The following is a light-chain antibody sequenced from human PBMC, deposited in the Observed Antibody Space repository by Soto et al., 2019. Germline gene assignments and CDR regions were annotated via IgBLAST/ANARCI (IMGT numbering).Light chain of an antibody. V-gene: IGKV3-20*01. Sequence: VLTQSPGTLSLSPGERATLSCRASQSVSSNSLVWYQQKPGQAPRLLIYGASIRATGIPDRFSGSGSGTDFNLTIDRLEAEDFAVYYCQQYGGSPPYTFGQGTKLEI. J-gene: IGKJ2*01. CDR1: QSVSSNS. CDR2: GAS. CDR3: QQYGGSPPYT.